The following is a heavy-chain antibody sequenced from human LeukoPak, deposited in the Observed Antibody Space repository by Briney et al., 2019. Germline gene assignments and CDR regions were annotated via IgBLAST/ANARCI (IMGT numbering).Heavy chain of an antibody. V-gene: IGHV1-18*01. Sequence: GASVKVSCKASGYTFTSYGISWVRQAPGQGLEWMGWISAYNGNTNYAQKLQGRVTMTTDTSTSTAYMELSRLRSDDTAVYYCVKGAGYYYDSRFDYWGQGTLVTVSS. CDR3: VKGAGYYYDSRFDY. CDR2: ISAYNGNT. D-gene: IGHD3-22*01. J-gene: IGHJ4*02. CDR1: GYTFTSYG.